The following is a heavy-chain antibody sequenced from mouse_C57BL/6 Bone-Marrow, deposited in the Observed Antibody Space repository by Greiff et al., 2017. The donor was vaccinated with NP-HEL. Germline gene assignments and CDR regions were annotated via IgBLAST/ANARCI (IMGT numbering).Heavy chain of an antibody. CDR3: ARYLLLFAY. V-gene: IGHV5-6*02. CDR1: GFTFSSYG. D-gene: IGHD2-1*01. CDR2: ISSGGSYT. J-gene: IGHJ3*01. Sequence: DVMLVESGGDLVKPGGSLKLSCAASGFTFSSYGMSWVRQTPDKRLEWVATISSGGSYTYYPDSVKGRFTISRDNAKNTLYLQMSSLKSEDTAMYYCARYLLLFAYWGQGTLVTVSA.